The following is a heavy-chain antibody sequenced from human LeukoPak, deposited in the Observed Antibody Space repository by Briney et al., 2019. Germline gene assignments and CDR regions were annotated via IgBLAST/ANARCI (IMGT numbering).Heavy chain of an antibody. CDR2: IYDSGST. CDR1: RGTFSSSRDY. Sequence: PAETLTLTCTGARGTFSSSRDYLGWVRQPPGKGLEWIGNIYDSGSTYYNPSLKSRVTISVDTSKNQFSLKLSSVTAADTAVYYCARQLHSRGRLHFDYWGQGTLVTVSP. CDR3: ARQLHSRGRLHFDY. D-gene: IGHD6-19*01. J-gene: IGHJ4*02. V-gene: IGHV4-39*01.